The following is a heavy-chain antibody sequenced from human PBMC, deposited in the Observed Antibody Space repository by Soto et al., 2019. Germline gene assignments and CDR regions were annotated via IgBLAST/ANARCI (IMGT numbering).Heavy chain of an antibody. J-gene: IGHJ6*02. CDR1: GFTFSSYD. V-gene: IGHV3-13*05. Sequence: EVQLVESGGGLVQPGGSLRLSCAASGFTFSSYDMHWVRQATGKGLEWVSAIGTAGDPYYPGSVKGRFTISRENAKNSLYLQMNSLRAEDTAVYYCAREEGSGWPQSENYYYYGMDVWGQGTTVTVSS. D-gene: IGHD6-19*01. CDR3: AREEGSGWPQSENYYYYGMDV. CDR2: IGTAGDP.